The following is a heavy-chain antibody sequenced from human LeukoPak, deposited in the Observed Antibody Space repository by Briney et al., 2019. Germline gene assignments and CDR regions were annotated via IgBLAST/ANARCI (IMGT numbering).Heavy chain of an antibody. CDR3: ARAGPDESFDY. V-gene: IGHV1-46*01. D-gene: IGHD1-14*01. Sequence: ASGKVSCTASGYTFTSYYMHLVRQTPGQGLELVGMINPSGGSTSYSQKFQGRFTITRDTSTNTVYMELSSLRSEDTAAYYCARAGPDESFDYWGQGTLVTVSS. CDR2: INPSGGST. J-gene: IGHJ4*02. CDR1: GYTFTSYY.